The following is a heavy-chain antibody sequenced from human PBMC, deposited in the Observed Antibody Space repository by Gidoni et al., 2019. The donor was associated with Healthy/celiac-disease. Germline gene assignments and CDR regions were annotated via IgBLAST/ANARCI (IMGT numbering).Heavy chain of an antibody. CDR2: IIPIFGTA. Sequence: QVQLVQSGAEEKRPGSSVQVSCKGSGGTFSSYAISWVRQAPGQGLEWMVGIIPIFGTANYAQKFQGRVTLTADESTSTAYMELSSLRSEDTAVYYCARAGRTYYLPFDIWGQGTMVTVSS. V-gene: IGHV1-69*01. CDR3: ARAGRTYYLPFDI. CDR1: GGTFSSYA. D-gene: IGHD3-10*01. J-gene: IGHJ3*02.